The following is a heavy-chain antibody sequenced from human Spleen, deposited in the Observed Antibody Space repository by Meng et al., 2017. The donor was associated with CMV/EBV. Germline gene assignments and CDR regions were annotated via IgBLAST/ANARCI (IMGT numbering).Heavy chain of an antibody. D-gene: IGHD1-7*01. CDR1: GDSITMSSHY. CDR3: AREERRELFYDY. J-gene: IGHJ4*02. V-gene: IGHV4-39*07. Sequence: ESLKISCTVSGDSITMSSHYWAWIRQPPGKGLEWIGSIYYSGSTYDNPSLKSRVTISVDTSKNQYSLNLISVTAADTAVYYCAREERRELFYDYWGQGMLVTVSS. CDR2: IYYSGST.